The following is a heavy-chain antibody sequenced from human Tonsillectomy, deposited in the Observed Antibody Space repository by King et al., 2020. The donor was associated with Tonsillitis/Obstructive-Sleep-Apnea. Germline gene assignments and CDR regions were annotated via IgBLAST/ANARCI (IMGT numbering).Heavy chain of an antibody. CDR3: TSLTAVTTKLDF. D-gene: IGHD4-17*01. CDR1: GFTFSSYW. V-gene: IGHV3-74*01. Sequence: VQLVESGGGLVQPGGSLRLSCAASGFTFSSYWMHWVRQAPGKGLVWVSRIDGDGSSTTYADSVKGRVTISRDNAKNTLYLQMNRLRAEDTAVYYCTSLTAVTTKLDFWGQGALVTVSS. J-gene: IGHJ4*02. CDR2: IDGDGSST.